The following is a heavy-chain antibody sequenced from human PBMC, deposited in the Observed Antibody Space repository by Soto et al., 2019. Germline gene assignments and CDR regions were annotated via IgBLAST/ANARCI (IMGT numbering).Heavy chain of an antibody. V-gene: IGHV3-9*01. D-gene: IGHD6-19*01. Sequence: EVQLVESGGGLVQPGRSLRLSCAASGFTFDDYAMHWVRQAPGKGLEWVSGISWNSGSIGYADSVKGRFTISRDNAKNSLYLQMNSLRDEDTALYYCAQAGSSGLAPVASWGQGTLVTVSS. CDR2: ISWNSGSI. CDR3: AQAGSSGLAPVAS. J-gene: IGHJ4*02. CDR1: GFTFDDYA.